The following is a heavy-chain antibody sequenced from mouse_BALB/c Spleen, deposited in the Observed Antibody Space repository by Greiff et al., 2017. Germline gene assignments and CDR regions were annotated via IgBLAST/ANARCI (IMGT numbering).Heavy chain of an antibody. Sequence: EVQLQQSGGGLVQPGGSLKLSCAASGFDFSRYWMSWVRQAPGKGLEWIGEINPDSSTINYTPSLKDKFIISRDNAKNTLYLQMSKVRSEDTALYYCARRGYDYDWGWFAYWGQGTLVTVSA. V-gene: IGHV4-1*02. CDR3: ARRGYDYDWGWFAY. CDR1: GFDFSRYW. CDR2: INPDSSTI. J-gene: IGHJ3*01. D-gene: IGHD2-4*01.